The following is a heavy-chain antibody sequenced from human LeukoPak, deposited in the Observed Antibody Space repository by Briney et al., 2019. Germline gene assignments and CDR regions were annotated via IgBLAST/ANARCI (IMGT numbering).Heavy chain of an antibody. D-gene: IGHD2-21*02. CDR3: AKDYCGGDCYSGWYFDL. V-gene: IGHV3-9*01. CDR1: GFTFEDYA. J-gene: IGHJ2*01. Sequence: GGSLRLSCAASGFTFEDYAMHWVRQAPGKGLECVSGFSYNSDTIAYADSVKGRFTISRDNAKNSLYLQMNSLRAEDTALYYCAKDYCGGDCYSGWYFDLWGRGTLVTVSS. CDR2: FSYNSDTI.